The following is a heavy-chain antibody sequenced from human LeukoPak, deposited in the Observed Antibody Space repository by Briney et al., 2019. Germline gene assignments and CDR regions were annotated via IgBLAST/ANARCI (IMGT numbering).Heavy chain of an antibody. D-gene: IGHD4-17*01. CDR3: QPHDYGDFFDY. Sequence: GGSLRLSCAASGFTFSSYAMSWVRQAPGKGLEWVSAISGSGGSTYYADSVKGRFTISRDNSKNTLYLQMNSLRAEDTAVYYCQPHDYGDFFDYWGQGTLVTVSS. J-gene: IGHJ4*02. V-gene: IGHV3-23*01. CDR1: GFTFSSYA. CDR2: ISGSGGST.